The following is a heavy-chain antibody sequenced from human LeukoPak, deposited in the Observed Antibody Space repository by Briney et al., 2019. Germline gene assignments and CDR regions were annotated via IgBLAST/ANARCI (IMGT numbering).Heavy chain of an antibody. V-gene: IGHV3-7*01. CDR3: ARVYQSTSGRAIDY. Sequence: GGSLRLSCAASGFTFSSYWMSWVRQAPGKGLEWVANIKQDGSAKDYVDSVKGRFTISRENAKNSLYLQMNSLRVDDTAIYYCARVYQSTSGRAIDYWGQGTLVTVSS. D-gene: IGHD2-2*01. CDR2: IKQDGSAK. CDR1: GFTFSSYW. J-gene: IGHJ4*02.